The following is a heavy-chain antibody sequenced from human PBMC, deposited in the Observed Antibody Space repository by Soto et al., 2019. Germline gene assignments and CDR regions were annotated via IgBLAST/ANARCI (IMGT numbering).Heavy chain of an antibody. V-gene: IGHV1-8*01. Sequence: ASVKVSCKASGYTFTSDDINCVRQATGQGLEWMGWMHPNSGNTGYAQKSQGRVTMTRNTSISTAYMELSSLSSEDTAVYFFARCRKNGRFPRGDYWGQGTLVTVSS. CDR1: GYTFTSDD. J-gene: IGHJ4*02. CDR2: MHPNSGNT. CDR3: ARCRKNGRFPRGDY.